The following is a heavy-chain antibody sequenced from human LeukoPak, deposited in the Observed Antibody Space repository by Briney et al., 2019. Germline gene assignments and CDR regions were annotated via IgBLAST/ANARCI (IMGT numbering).Heavy chain of an antibody. CDR3: ARRESRAPYKIEY. J-gene: IGHJ4*02. V-gene: IGHV5-51*01. CDR2: FYPDDSDP. CDR1: GYSFTNYW. Sequence: GESLKISCKGSGYSFTNYWIVWVRQMPEKGLEWMGIFYPDDSDPKYSPSFQGQVTMSADKSISTAYLQWSSLRASDTAMYYCARRESRAPYKIEYRGQGTLVTVSS. D-gene: IGHD3-22*01.